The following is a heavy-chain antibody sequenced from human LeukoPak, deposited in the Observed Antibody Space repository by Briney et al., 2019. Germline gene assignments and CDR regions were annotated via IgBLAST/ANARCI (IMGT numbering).Heavy chain of an antibody. CDR1: GFLPTKYW. J-gene: IGHJ4*02. CDR2: NSPGYSDD. D-gene: IGHD3-22*01. Sequence: EALDTYLQGSGFLPTKYWFVWVRPVPGKGLAGVGSNSPGYSDDTHSPSFQGQLTISADTSDSTAYLRWSSLKASDTAMYYCARQGSSGYHGVFYFDYWGQGTLVSVSS. V-gene: IGHV5-51*01. CDR3: ARQGSSGYHGVFYFDY.